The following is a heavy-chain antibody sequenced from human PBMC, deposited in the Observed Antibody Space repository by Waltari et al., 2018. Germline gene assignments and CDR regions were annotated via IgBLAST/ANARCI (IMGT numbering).Heavy chain of an antibody. J-gene: IGHJ5*02. D-gene: IGHD3-3*01. V-gene: IGHV1-69-2*01. Sequence: EVQLVQSGAEVKKPGATVKISCKVSGYTFTDYYMHWVQQAPGKGLEWMGLVDPEDGETIYAAKFQGRATITADTSPDTAYMGLSRLRSDDPAVYYCATIFGVVIPSEEVNWFDPWGQGTLVTVSS. CDR2: VDPEDGET. CDR1: GYTFTDYY. CDR3: ATIFGVVIPSEEVNWFDP.